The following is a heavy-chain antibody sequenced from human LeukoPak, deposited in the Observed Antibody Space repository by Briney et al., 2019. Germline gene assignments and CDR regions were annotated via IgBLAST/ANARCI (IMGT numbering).Heavy chain of an antibody. CDR2: IRYDGSRK. J-gene: IGHJ4*02. D-gene: IGHD3-22*01. V-gene: IGHV3-30*02. Sequence: GGSLRLSCAASGFIFSNYAMHWVRQAAGKGLEWVAYIRYDGSRKYYADSVNGRFTISRDNSKNTLYLQVHNLRGEDTAVYYCATETPDTSGSKLDYWGKGTLVTVSS. CDR1: GFIFSNYA. CDR3: ATETPDTSGSKLDY.